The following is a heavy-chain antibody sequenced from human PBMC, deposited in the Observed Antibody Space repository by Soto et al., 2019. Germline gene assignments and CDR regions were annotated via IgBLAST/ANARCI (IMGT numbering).Heavy chain of an antibody. CDR1: GGFISGGGYF. CDR3: ASLGPKASSEIDPRALRNAVPVSSGM. V-gene: IGHV4-30-2*01. Sequence: PSETLSLTCTVSGGFISGGGYFWTWIRQPPGKGLEWIGYMYHSGSPLYNPSLKSRATISIDLSKNQFSLNLSSVTAADTAVYYCASLGPKASSEIDPRALRNAVPVSSGM. J-gene: IGHJ6*01. D-gene: IGHD3-16*01. CDR2: MYHSGSP.